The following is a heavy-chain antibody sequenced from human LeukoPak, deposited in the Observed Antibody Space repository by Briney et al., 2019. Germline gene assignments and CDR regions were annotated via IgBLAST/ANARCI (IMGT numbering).Heavy chain of an antibody. CDR1: GFTFSSYG. Sequence: RSGGSLRLSCAASGFTFSSYGMHWVRQAPGKGLEWVAVIWYDGSNKYNADSVKGRFTISRDNSKNTLYLQMNSLRAEDTAVYYCAKGDYGAYAIDYWGQGPLVTVSS. CDR3: AKGDYGAYAIDY. J-gene: IGHJ4*02. CDR2: IWYDGSNK. D-gene: IGHD4-17*01. V-gene: IGHV3-33*06.